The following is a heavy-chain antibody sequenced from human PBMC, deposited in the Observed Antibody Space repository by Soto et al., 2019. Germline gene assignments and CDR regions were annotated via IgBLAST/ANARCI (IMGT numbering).Heavy chain of an antibody. CDR3: ASLVGAGV. Sequence: QVQLQESGPGLVKPSETLSLTCTVSGGSISSYYWSWIRQPPGKGLEWIGYIYYSGSTNYTPDLKSPTTISVDTAKNPFPRKLSAVTAADTAVYYCASLVGAGVWGQATMVTVSS. CDR1: GGSISSYY. J-gene: IGHJ6*02. D-gene: IGHD2-8*02. V-gene: IGHV4-59*01. CDR2: IYYSGST.